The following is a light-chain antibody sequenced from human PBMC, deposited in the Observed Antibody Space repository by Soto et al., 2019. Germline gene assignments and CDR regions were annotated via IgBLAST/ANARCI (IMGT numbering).Light chain of an antibody. V-gene: IGKV1-5*01. CDR2: DAS. Sequence: DIQMTQSPSTLSASVGDTVTVTCRASQSVSGWLAWYQQKPGEAPKLLIYDASSLESGVPSRFSGSGSATEFILTISSLQPDDFATYHCQHYNSYSWTFGQGTKVDIK. CDR3: QHYNSYSWT. CDR1: QSVSGW. J-gene: IGKJ1*01.